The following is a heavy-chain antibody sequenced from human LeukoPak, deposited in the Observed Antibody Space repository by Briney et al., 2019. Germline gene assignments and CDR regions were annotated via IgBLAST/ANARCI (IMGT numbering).Heavy chain of an antibody. V-gene: IGHV3-21*01. Sequence: PGGSLRLSCAASGFTFSSYSMNWVRQAPGKGLEWVSLISSSSSYIYYADSVKGRFTISRDNAKNSLYLQMNSLRAEDTAVYYCARVGDGRLLHVEATYYYYYMDVWGKGTTVTVSS. D-gene: IGHD1-26*01. CDR3: ARVGDGRLLHVEATYYYYYMDV. J-gene: IGHJ6*03. CDR1: GFTFSSYS. CDR2: ISSSSSYI.